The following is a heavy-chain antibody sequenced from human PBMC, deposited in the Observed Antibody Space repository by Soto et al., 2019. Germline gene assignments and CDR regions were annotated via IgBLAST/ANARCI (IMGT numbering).Heavy chain of an antibody. CDR1: GGSISSYY. D-gene: IGHD6-13*01. Sequence: SETLSLTCTVSGGSISSYYWSWIRQPPGKGLEWIGYIYYSGSTNYNPSLKSRVTISVDTSKNQFSLKLSSVTAADTAVYYCARAGYSSSWPHFDYWGQGTLVTVSS. CDR2: IYYSGST. J-gene: IGHJ4*02. V-gene: IGHV4-59*01. CDR3: ARAGYSSSWPHFDY.